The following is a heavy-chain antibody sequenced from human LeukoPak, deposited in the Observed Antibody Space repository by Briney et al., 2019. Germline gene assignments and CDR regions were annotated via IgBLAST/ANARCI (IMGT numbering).Heavy chain of an antibody. Sequence: GESLKISCKGSGYIFTSYWIGWVRQMPGKGLEWMGIIYPGDSDTRYSPSFQGQVTISADKSISTAYLQWSSLKASDTAMYYCARHFFGYGDYIEAFDPWGQGTLVTVSS. CDR2: IYPGDSDT. CDR3: ARHFFGYGDYIEAFDP. J-gene: IGHJ5*02. V-gene: IGHV5-51*01. D-gene: IGHD4-17*01. CDR1: GYIFTSYW.